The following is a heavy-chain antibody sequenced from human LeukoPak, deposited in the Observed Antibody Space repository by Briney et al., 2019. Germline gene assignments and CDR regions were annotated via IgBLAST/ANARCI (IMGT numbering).Heavy chain of an antibody. CDR1: GFTFSDYA. D-gene: IGHD1-26*01. CDR2: ISYDGSNK. V-gene: IGHV3-30*04. J-gene: IGHJ4*02. Sequence: GGSLRLSCAASGFTFSDYAMHWVRQAPGKGLEWVAVISYDGSNKYYADSVKGRFTISRDNSKNTLYLQMNSLRAEDTAVYYCSGKDFDYWGQGTLVTVSS. CDR3: SGKDFDY.